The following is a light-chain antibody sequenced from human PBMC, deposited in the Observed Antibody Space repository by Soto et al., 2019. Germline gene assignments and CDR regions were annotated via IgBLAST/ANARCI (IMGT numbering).Light chain of an antibody. CDR3: QQYRWWPPRT. V-gene: IGKV3-15*01. CDR1: QDVTTN. J-gene: IGKJ1*01. CDR2: GAT. Sequence: EVVVTQSPDTLSVSPGESATLFCRTSQDVTTNLAWYQQRPGQAPRLLISGATTRATGVSARFSGRGSGTEFTLTISSLQSEDLAVYVCQQYRWWPPRTFGQGTRVEIK.